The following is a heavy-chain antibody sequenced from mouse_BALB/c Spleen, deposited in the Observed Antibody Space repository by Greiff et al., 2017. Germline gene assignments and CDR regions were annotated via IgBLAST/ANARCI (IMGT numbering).Heavy chain of an antibody. Sequence: EVKLMESGPGLVKPSQSLSLTCTVTGYSITSDYAWNWIRQFPGNKLEWMGYISYSGSTSYNPSLKSRISITRDTSKNQFFLQLNSVTTEDTATYYCARDSSGYYFDYWGQGTTLTVSS. CDR2: ISYSGST. CDR1: GYSITSDYA. V-gene: IGHV3-2*02. CDR3: ARDSSGYYFDY. J-gene: IGHJ2*01. D-gene: IGHD3-2*01.